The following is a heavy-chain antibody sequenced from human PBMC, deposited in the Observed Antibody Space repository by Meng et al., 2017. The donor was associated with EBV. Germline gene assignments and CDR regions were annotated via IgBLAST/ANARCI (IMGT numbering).Heavy chain of an antibody. Sequence: QVQLQQWGAGLLKPPETPPLTCAVYGGSFSGYYCSWSRQPPGKGLEWSVEINHSGSTNYNPSLKSRVTISVDTSKNQFSLKLSSVTAADTAVYYCARGRWLQPGSYFDYWGQGTLVTVSS. CDR2: INHSGST. CDR3: ARGRWLQPGSYFDY. V-gene: IGHV4-34*01. D-gene: IGHD5-24*01. J-gene: IGHJ4*02. CDR1: GGSFSGYY.